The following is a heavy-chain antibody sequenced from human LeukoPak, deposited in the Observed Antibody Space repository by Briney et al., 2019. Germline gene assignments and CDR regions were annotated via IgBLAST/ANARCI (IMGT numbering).Heavy chain of an antibody. D-gene: IGHD1-1*01. CDR1: GYTFTSYG. CDR3: ARTSNYWSPYFDY. Sequence: ASVKVSCKASGYTFTSYGISWVRQAPGQGLEWMGWISVYNGNTNYAQKLQGRVTMTTDTSTSTACMELRSLRSDDTAVYYCARTSNYWSPYFDYWGQGALVTVSS. CDR2: ISVYNGNT. V-gene: IGHV1-18*01. J-gene: IGHJ4*02.